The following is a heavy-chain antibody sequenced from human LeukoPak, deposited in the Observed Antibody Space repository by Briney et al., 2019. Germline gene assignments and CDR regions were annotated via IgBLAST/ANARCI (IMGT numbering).Heavy chain of an antibody. CDR1: GYTFTGQY. V-gene: IGHV1-2*02. J-gene: IGHJ4*02. CDR2: INPNSGGT. Sequence: ASVKVSCKASGYTFTGQYIHWARQAPGQGLEWMGWINPNSGGTNYAQRFQGRVTMTMDTSISTTYMELRLRSDDTAVYHCARATYCGGGTCYSFDYWGQGTLVTVSS. D-gene: IGHD2-15*01. CDR3: ARATYCGGGTCYSFDY.